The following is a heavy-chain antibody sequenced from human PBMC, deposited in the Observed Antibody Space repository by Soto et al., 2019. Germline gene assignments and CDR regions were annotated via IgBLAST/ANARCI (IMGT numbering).Heavy chain of an antibody. CDR1: GYSFSSYG. CDR3: VKGYYDIFTGYYSY. V-gene: IGHV3-48*02. J-gene: IGHJ4*02. Sequence: GGSLRLSCAASGYSFSSYGMNWVRQAPGKGLEWLSFIRSSGSSIYYADSVKGRFTISRDNAKNSLYLQMNSLRDEDTAVYYCVKGYYDIFTGYYSYWGQGTLVTVSS. D-gene: IGHD3-9*01. CDR2: IRSSGSSI.